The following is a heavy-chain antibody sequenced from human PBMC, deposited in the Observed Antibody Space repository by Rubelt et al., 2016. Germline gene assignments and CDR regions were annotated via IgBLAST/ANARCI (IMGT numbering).Heavy chain of an antibody. CDR1: GFTFSKAW. D-gene: IGHD3-10*01. Sequence: RGSLRLSCEASGFTFSKAWLSWVRQVPGKGLEWVSITYSGGSTYSADSVKGRFTISRDNSKNTLYLQVNSLRAEDTAVYYCARRVAYGYLDNWGQGTLVTVSS. V-gene: IGHV3-53*01. CDR3: ARRVAYGYLDN. CDR2: TYSGGST. J-gene: IGHJ4*02.